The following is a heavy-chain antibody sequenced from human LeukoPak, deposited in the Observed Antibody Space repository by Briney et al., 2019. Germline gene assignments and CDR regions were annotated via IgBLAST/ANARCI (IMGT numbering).Heavy chain of an antibody. CDR1: GFTFSSYS. V-gene: IGHV3-21*01. Sequence: GGSLRLSCAASGFTFSSYSMNWVRQAPGKGLEWVSSISSSSSYIYYADSVKGRFTISRDNAKNSLYLQMNSLRAEDTAVYYCARVDDIADAFDIWGQGTMVTVSS. J-gene: IGHJ3*02. CDR3: ARVDDIADAFDI. CDR2: ISSSSSYI. D-gene: IGHD3-9*01.